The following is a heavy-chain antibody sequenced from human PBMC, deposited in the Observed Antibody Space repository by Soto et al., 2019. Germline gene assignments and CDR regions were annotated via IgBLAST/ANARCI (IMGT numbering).Heavy chain of an antibody. CDR3: AKLVTNGGIVY. V-gene: IGHV3-23*01. CDR2: ISGGGAAT. D-gene: IGHD2-21*02. J-gene: IGHJ4*02. Sequence: EVQLLESGGGLVQPGGSLRLSCAASGSTFSNYHMTWVRQAPGKGLEWVSSISGGGAATYYADSVKGRFTISRDDSRNTLFLQMNSLRADDTAVYYCAKLVTNGGIVYRGQGTLVTVSS. CDR1: GSTFSNYH.